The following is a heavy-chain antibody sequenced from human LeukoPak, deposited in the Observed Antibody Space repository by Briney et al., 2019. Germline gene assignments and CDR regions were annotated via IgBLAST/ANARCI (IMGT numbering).Heavy chain of an antibody. D-gene: IGHD3-10*01. V-gene: IGHV4-34*01. J-gene: IGHJ4*02. Sequence: SETLSLTCAVYGGSFSGYYWSWIRQPPGKGLEWIGEINHSGSTNYNPSLKSRVTISVDTSKNQFSLKLSSVTAADTAVYYCASGLWFGEFPVYWGQGTLVTVSS. CDR2: INHSGST. CDR1: GGSFSGYY. CDR3: ASGLWFGEFPVY.